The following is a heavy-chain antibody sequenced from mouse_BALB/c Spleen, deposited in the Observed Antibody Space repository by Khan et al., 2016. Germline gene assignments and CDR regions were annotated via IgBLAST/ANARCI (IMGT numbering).Heavy chain of an antibody. CDR1: GYSITSDYA. J-gene: IGHJ4*01. D-gene: IGHD1-2*01. CDR3: ASTPTAYYAMEY. Sequence: EVQLQESGPGLVKPSQSLSLTCTVTGYSITSDYAWNWIRQFPGNKLEWMGYIIYSGSTRYYPSLKSRISVTRDTSKNQFFLQLNSVTTEDTATXYCASTPTAYYAMEYWGQGTSVTVSS. V-gene: IGHV3-2*02. CDR2: IIYSGST.